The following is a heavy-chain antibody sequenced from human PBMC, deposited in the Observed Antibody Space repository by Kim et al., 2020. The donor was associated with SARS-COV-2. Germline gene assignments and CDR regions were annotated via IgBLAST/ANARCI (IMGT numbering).Heavy chain of an antibody. CDR2: INPSGGST. CDR3: ARDRPTDSSGYPRHAFDI. J-gene: IGHJ3*02. Sequence: ASVKVSCKASGYTFTSYYMHWVRQAPGQGLEWMGIINPSGGSTSYAQKFQGRVTMTRDTSTSTVYMELSSLRSEDTAVYYCARDRPTDSSGYPRHAFDIWGQGTMVTVSS. CDR1: GYTFTSYY. V-gene: IGHV1-46*01. D-gene: IGHD3-22*01.